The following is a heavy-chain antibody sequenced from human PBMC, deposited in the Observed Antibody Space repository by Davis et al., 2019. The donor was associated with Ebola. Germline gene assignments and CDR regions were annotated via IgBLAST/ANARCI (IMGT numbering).Heavy chain of an antibody. D-gene: IGHD3-10*01. CDR3: ARGRTMVRGPTNWFDP. CDR1: GGTFSSYA. Sequence: ASVKVSCKASGGTFSSYAISWVRQAPGQGLEWMGWISAYNGNTNYAQKLQGRVTMTTDTSTSTAYMELRSLRSDDTAVYYCARGRTMVRGPTNWFDPWGQGTLVTVSS. J-gene: IGHJ5*02. V-gene: IGHV1-18*01. CDR2: ISAYNGNT.